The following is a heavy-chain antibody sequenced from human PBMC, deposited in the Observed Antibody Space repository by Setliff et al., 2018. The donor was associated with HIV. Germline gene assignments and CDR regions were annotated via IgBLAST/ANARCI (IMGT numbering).Heavy chain of an antibody. J-gene: IGHJ6*02. V-gene: IGHV3-30-3*01. D-gene: IGHD2-15*01. Sequence: PGGSLRLSCAASGFTFSSYAMHWVRQAPGKGLEWVAVISYDGSNKYYADSVKGRFTISRDNSKNTLYLQMNSLRVEDTAVYYCAKDVCSGAYCYAYYYYGMDVWGQGTMVTVSS. CDR2: ISYDGSNK. CDR1: GFTFSSYA. CDR3: AKDVCSGAYCYAYYYYGMDV.